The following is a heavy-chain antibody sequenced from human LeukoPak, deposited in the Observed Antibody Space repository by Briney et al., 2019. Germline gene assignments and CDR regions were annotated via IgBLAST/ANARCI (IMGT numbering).Heavy chain of an antibody. V-gene: IGHV4-39*01. CDR3: ARHFHCSSTSCYMNYDYVWGSYRSANWGAFDI. D-gene: IGHD3-16*02. Sequence: PSETLSLTCTVSGGSISSSSYYWAWIRQPPGEGLEWIGSIYYGGSTYYNPSLKSRVTISVDTSKNQFSLKLSSVTAADTAVYYCARHFHCSSTSCYMNYDYVWGSYRSANWGAFDIWGQGTMVTVSS. CDR1: GGSISSSSYY. CDR2: IYYGGST. J-gene: IGHJ3*02.